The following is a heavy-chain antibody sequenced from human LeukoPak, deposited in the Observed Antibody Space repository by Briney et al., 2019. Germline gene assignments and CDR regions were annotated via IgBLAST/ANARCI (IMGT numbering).Heavy chain of an antibody. V-gene: IGHV4-38-2*01. CDR2: IYHSGST. CDR3: ARQIHDYADYFDY. D-gene: IGHD4-17*01. J-gene: IGHJ4*02. CDR1: GYSISSSYY. Sequence: KPSETLSLTCAVSGYSISSSYYWGWIRQPPGKGLEWIGSIYHSGSTYYNPSLKSRVTISVDTSKNQFSLKLSSVTAADTAVYYCARQIHDYADYFDYWGQGTLVTVSS.